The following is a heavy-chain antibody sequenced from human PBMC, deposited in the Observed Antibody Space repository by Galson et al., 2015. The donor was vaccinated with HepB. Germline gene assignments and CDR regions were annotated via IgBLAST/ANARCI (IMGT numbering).Heavy chain of an antibody. D-gene: IGHD2-15*01. V-gene: IGHV3-7*01. Sequence: SLRLSCAASGFTFSSYSMSWVRQAPGKGLEWVANIKQDGSEKYYVGPVKGRFTISRDNAKNSLYLQMNSLRAEDTAVYYCARDLVVLVAAIGWYFDLWGRGTLVTVSS. CDR3: ARDLVVLVAAIGWYFDL. J-gene: IGHJ2*01. CDR2: IKQDGSEK. CDR1: GFTFSSYS.